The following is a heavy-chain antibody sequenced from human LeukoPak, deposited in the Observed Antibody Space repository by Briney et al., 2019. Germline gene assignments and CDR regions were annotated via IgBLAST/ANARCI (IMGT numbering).Heavy chain of an antibody. Sequence: PSETLSLTCTVSGGSISSYYWSWIRQPPGKGLERIGYIYYSGSTNYNPSLKSRVTISVDTSKNQFSLKLSSVTAADTAVYYCARGTTYYYDTPFDYWGQGTLVTVSS. CDR1: GGSISSYY. CDR3: ARGTTYYYDTPFDY. CDR2: IYYSGST. D-gene: IGHD3-22*01. V-gene: IGHV4-59*01. J-gene: IGHJ4*02.